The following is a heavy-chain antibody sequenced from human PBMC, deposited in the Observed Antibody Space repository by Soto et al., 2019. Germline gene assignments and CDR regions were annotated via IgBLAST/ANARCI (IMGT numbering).Heavy chain of an antibody. Sequence: GGSLRLSCAASGFTFSSYAMSWVRQAPGKGLEWVSAISGSGGSTYYADSVKGRFTISRDNSKNTLYLQMNSLRAEDTAVYYCAKDGYSGYDYSHLFDYWGQGTLVTVSS. D-gene: IGHD5-12*01. CDR3: AKDGYSGYDYSHLFDY. J-gene: IGHJ4*02. CDR1: GFTFSSYA. CDR2: ISGSGGST. V-gene: IGHV3-23*01.